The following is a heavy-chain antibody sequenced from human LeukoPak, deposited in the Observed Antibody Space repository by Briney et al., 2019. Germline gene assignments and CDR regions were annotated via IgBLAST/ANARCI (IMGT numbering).Heavy chain of an antibody. CDR1: GASFKTSY. CDR3: ARVLRPMASQYYFDY. J-gene: IGHJ4*02. CDR2: IYYSGTT. V-gene: IGHV4-59*01. Sequence: SETLSLTLTVSGASFKTSYWSWIRKPPGKGLEWIGYIYYSGTTSYNPPLKTRVTISIDTSKNQFSLKLSSVTAADTAVYYCARVLRPMASQYYFDYWGQGTLVTVSS. D-gene: IGHD3-10*01.